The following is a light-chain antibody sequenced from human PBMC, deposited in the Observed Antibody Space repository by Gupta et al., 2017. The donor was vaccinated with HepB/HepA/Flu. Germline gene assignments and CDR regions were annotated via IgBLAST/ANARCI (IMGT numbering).Light chain of an antibody. Sequence: IQMTQSPSSLSASVGDRVTITCRASQSISRYLNWYQQKLGKAPKLLIYAASSLQSGVPSRFSGSGSGTDFTLTISSLQPEDLAIYYCQQSYTTRWTFGQGTKVEIK. CDR1: QSISRY. CDR2: AAS. J-gene: IGKJ1*01. V-gene: IGKV1-39*01. CDR3: QQSYTTRWT.